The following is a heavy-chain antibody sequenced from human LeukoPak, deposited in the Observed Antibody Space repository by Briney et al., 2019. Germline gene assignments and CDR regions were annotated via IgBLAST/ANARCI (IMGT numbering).Heavy chain of an antibody. Sequence: GGSLRLSCAASGFAVNTNYMSWVRQAPGKGLEWVSLIYSAGTTYYADSVKGRFTVSGDNSENTVYLQMSSLTAADTAVYYCAKDRSIGTYYTFDHWGQGTLVTVSS. CDR2: IYSAGTT. CDR1: GFAVNTNY. CDR3: AKDRSIGTYYTFDH. V-gene: IGHV3-53*01. D-gene: IGHD1-26*01. J-gene: IGHJ4*02.